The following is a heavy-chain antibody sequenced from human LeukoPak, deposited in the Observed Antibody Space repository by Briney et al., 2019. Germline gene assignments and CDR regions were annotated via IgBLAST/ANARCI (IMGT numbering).Heavy chain of an antibody. CDR3: AKTQSSPSWFDP. V-gene: IGHV4-4*07. Sequence: SETLSVTCAVWGGSISSSYWSWIRQPAGKGLEWIWRIYTNGGINYNPSLKCRVTISFDKSQNQLSQRLSSVTAADTAVYYCAKTQSSPSWFDPWGQGTLITVSS. CDR2: IYTNGGI. J-gene: IGHJ5*02. CDR1: GGSISSSY.